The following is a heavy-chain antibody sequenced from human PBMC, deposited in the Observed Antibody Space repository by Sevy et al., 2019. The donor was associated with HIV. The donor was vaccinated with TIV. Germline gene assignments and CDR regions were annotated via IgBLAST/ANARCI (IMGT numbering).Heavy chain of an antibody. V-gene: IGHV4-39*01. CDR1: SGSISSSTYY. CDR2: ILYSGSP. CDR3: ASHNYSDRSGYYYPVWFDY. Sequence: SETLSLTCTVSSGSISSSTYYWAWIRQPPGKGLEWIGSILYSGSPYYNPSLQSRLTISVDTSKNQFSLKLSSVTAADTAVYYGASHNYSDRSGYYYPVWFDYWGRGTLVTVSS. J-gene: IGHJ4*02. D-gene: IGHD3-22*01.